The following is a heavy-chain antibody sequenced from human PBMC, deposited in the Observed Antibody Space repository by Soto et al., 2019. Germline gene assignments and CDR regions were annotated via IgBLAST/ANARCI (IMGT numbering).Heavy chain of an antibody. CDR3: ARGRHYYENMGFDY. CDR2: IYYSGST. CDR1: GCTIRSYG. V-gene: IGHV4-59*01. Sequence: SETQSLPRPVCGCTIRSYGWRRILQSPGKGLEWIGYIYYSGSTNYNPSLKSRVTISVDTSKTQFSLKLSSVTAADTAVYYFARGRHYYENMGFDYWGQGTLVTVSS. J-gene: IGHJ4*02. D-gene: IGHD3-22*01.